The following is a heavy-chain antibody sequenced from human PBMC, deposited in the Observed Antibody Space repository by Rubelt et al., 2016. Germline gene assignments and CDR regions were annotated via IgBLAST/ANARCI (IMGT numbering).Heavy chain of an antibody. D-gene: IGHD3-9*01. CDR2: IYYSGRT. CDR3: ARQDVLTGYYSYMDV. J-gene: IGHJ6*03. V-gene: IGHV4-59*08. CDR1: GDSMTDYY. Sequence: QLQLQESGPGLVKPSETLSLTCAVSGDSMTDYYWSWIRQPPGKDLEWIGYIYYSGRTYYNPSLQSRFPISVATSKNHFSLKQSSVPAADTAVYYCARQDVLTGYYSYMDVWGKGTTVSVSS.